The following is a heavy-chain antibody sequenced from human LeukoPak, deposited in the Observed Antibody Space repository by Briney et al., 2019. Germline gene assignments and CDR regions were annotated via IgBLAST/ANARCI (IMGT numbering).Heavy chain of an antibody. V-gene: IGHV1-2*02. CDR1: GYTFTSYY. D-gene: IGHD3-9*01. Sequence: GASVKVSCKASGYTFTSYYMHWVRQAPGQGLEWMGWINPNSGGTNYAQKFQGRVTMTRDTSISTAYMELSRLRSDDTAVYYCARAYLDYDILTGLDYWGQGTLVTVSS. J-gene: IGHJ4*02. CDR2: INPNSGGT. CDR3: ARAYLDYDILTGLDY.